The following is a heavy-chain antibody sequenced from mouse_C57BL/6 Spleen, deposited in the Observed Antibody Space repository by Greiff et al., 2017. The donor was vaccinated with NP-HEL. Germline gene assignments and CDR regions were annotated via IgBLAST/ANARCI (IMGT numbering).Heavy chain of an antibody. Sequence: VQLQQSGPELVKPGASVKISCKASGYTFTDYYMNWVKQSHGKSLEWIGDINPNNGGTSYNQKFKGKATLTVDKSSSTAYMELRSLTSEDSAVYYCARRGLYYSNYYFDYWGQGTTLTVSS. CDR1: GYTFTDYY. CDR2: INPNNGGT. V-gene: IGHV1-26*01. CDR3: ARRGLYYSNYYFDY. D-gene: IGHD2-5*01. J-gene: IGHJ2*01.